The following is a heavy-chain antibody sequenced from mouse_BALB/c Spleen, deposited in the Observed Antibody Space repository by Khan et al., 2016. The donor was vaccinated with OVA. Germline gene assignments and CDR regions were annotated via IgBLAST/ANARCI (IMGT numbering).Heavy chain of an antibody. CDR1: GFSLTSYG. D-gene: IGHD1-3*01. CDR3: ARDHGNNYEYFDH. J-gene: IGHJ2*01. CDR2: IWAGGST. Sequence: VKLEVSGPGLVAPSQSLSITCTVSGFSLTSYGVHWVRQPPGKGLEWLGIIWAGGSTNYNSALMSRLSISKDNSKSQVFVKMISLQTDDKAMYYCARDHGNNYEYFDHWGQGTTLTVSS. V-gene: IGHV2-9*02.